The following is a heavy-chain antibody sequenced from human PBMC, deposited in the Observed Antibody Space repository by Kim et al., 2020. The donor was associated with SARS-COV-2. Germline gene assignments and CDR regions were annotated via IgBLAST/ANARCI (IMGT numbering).Heavy chain of an antibody. J-gene: IGHJ3*02. V-gene: IGHV4-34*01. CDR2: INHSGST. CDR1: GGSFSGYY. CDR3: ARVAGYYYGSGSYYKRRDAVDI. Sequence: SETLPLTCAVYGGSFSGYYWSWIRQPPGKGLEWIGEINHSGSTNYNPSLKSRVTISVDTSKNQFSLKLSSVTAADTAVYYCARVAGYYYGSGSYYKRRDAVDIWGQGTMVTVSS. D-gene: IGHD3-10*01.